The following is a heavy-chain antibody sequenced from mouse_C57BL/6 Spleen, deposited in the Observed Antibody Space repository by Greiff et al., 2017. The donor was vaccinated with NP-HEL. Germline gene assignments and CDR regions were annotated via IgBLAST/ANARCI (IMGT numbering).Heavy chain of an antibody. D-gene: IGHD2-3*01. CDR1: GYTFTDYY. Sequence: EVQLQESGPELVKPGASVKISCKASGYTFTDYYMNWVKQSHGKSLEWIGDINPNNGGTSYNQKFKGKATLTVDKSSSTAYMELRSLTSEDSAVYYCARSGDGYWGYFDYWGQGTTLTVSS. V-gene: IGHV1-26*01. J-gene: IGHJ2*01. CDR2: INPNNGGT. CDR3: ARSGDGYWGYFDY.